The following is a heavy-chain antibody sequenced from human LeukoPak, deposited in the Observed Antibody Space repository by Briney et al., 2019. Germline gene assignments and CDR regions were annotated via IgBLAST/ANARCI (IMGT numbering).Heavy chain of an antibody. V-gene: IGHV4-34*01. J-gene: IGHJ5*02. D-gene: IGHD2-2*01. CDR2: INHSGRT. CDR3: ARGKRRVVVPAPYIWFDP. CDR1: GGSFSGYY. Sequence: SSETLSLTCAVYGGSFSGYYWSWIRQPPGKGLEWIGEINHSGRTNYNPSLKSRVTISVDTSKNQFSLKLSSVTAADTAVYYCARGKRRVVVPAPYIWFDPWGQGTLVTVSS.